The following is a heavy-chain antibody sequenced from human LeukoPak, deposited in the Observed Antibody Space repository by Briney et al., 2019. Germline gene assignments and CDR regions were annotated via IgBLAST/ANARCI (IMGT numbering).Heavy chain of an antibody. Sequence: SETLSLTCTVSGGSISSSSYYWGWTRQPPGKGLEWIGSIYYSGSTYYNPSLKSRVTISVDTSKNQFSLKLSSVTAADTAVYYCAVGKIVGDYWGQGTLVTVSS. CDR1: GGSISSSSYY. CDR2: IYYSGST. V-gene: IGHV4-39*01. CDR3: AVGKIVGDY. J-gene: IGHJ4*02. D-gene: IGHD1-26*01.